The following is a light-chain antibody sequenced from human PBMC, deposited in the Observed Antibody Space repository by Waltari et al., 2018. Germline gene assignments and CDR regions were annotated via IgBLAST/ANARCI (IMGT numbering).Light chain of an antibody. J-gene: IGLJ3*02. CDR2: DVS. CDR1: SSYDGGYNY. V-gene: IGLV2-14*01. CDR3: CSFTSRSTWV. Sequence: QSALTQPASVSGSPGQSITTSCPGTSSYDGGYNYVSWYPQPPGKVPKLLIFDVSNRPSGVSNRFSGSKSGNTASLTISGLQAEDESDYYCCSFTSRSTWVFGGGTKLTVL.